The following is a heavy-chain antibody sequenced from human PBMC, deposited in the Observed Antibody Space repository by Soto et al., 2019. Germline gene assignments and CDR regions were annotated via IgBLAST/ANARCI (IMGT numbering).Heavy chain of an antibody. CDR3: ARSLEDYSTNNFYDP. D-gene: IGHD3-3*01. V-gene: IGHV3-23*01. CDR2: ISQTGGTS. J-gene: IGHJ5*02. Sequence: GGSLRLSCVASGFDFKTYAMTWIRHIPGKGLQWVSTISQTGGTSYYVDSVRGRFTISRDNSDNVLFLQMDALRIEDTAMYYCARSLEDYSTNNFYDPWGQGTLVTVSS. CDR1: GFDFKTYA.